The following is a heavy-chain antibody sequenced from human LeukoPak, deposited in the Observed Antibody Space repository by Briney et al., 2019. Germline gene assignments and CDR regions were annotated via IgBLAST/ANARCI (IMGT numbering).Heavy chain of an antibody. D-gene: IGHD1-26*01. CDR1: GFTFSSYG. Sequence: PGRSLRLYCAASGFTFSSYGMHWVPQAPGKGLEWVAVISYDGSNKYYADSVKGRFTISRDNSKNTLYLQMKSLRAEDAAVYYCAKDSRGSYYGGYFDYWGQGTLVTVSS. CDR2: ISYDGSNK. V-gene: IGHV3-30*18. J-gene: IGHJ4*02. CDR3: AKDSRGSYYGGYFDY.